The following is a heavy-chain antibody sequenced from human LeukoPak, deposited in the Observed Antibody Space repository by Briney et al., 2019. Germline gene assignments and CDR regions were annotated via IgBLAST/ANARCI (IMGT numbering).Heavy chain of an antibody. D-gene: IGHD3-10*01. Sequence: GESLKISCKGSGYYFTSYWIAWVRQMPGKGLEWMGIIYPGDSDTTYSPSFQGQVTISVDKSISTAYLQWNSLKASDTAMYYCARRDGSGSYYFDYWGQGTLVTVSS. J-gene: IGHJ4*02. CDR1: GYYFTSYW. CDR2: IYPGDSDT. CDR3: ARRDGSGSYYFDY. V-gene: IGHV5-51*01.